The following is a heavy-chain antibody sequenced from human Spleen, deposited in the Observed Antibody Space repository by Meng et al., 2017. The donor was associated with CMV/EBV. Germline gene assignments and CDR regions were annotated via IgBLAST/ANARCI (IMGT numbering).Heavy chain of an antibody. CDR2: ISSSSSYI. V-gene: IGHV3-21*01. J-gene: IGHJ4*02. CDR3: AREVEAAATPYFDY. D-gene: IGHD6-13*01. Sequence: GGSLRLSCAASGFTFSSYSMNWVRQAPGKGLEWVSSISSSSSYIYYADSVKGRFTISRDNAKNSLYLQMNSLRAEDTAVYYCAREVEAAATPYFDYWGQGTLVTVSS. CDR1: GFTFSSYS.